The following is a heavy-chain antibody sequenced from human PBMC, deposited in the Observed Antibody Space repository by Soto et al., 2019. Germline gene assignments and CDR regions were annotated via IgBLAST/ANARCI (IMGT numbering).Heavy chain of an antibody. J-gene: IGHJ6*02. CDR3: AIAARPGYYYYGMDV. Sequence: ASVKVSCKASGGTFSSYAISWVRQAPGQGLEWMGGIIPIFGTANYAQKFQGRVTITADESTSTAYMELSSLRSEDTAVYYCAIAARPGYYYYGMDVWGQGTTVTVSS. CDR1: GGTFSSYA. CDR2: IIPIFGTA. D-gene: IGHD6-6*01. V-gene: IGHV1-69*13.